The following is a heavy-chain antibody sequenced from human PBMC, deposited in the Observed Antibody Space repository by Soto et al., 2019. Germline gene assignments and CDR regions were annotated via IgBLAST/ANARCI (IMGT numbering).Heavy chain of an antibody. CDR2: ISAHIGNT. J-gene: IGHJ4*02. CDR1: GYGFTTYG. V-gene: IGHV1-18*01. D-gene: IGHD3-16*01. CDR3: ARGGDGDY. Sequence: QIHLVQSGAEVKKPGASVKVSCKGSGYGFTTYGITWVRQAPGQGLEWMAWISAHIGNTNYAQKLQGRVTVARDTSTSTAYMELRSLRSEGTAVYSCARGGDGDYWGPGALLTVSS.